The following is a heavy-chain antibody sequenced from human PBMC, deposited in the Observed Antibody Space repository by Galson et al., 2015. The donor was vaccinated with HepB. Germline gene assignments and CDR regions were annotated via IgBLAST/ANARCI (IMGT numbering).Heavy chain of an antibody. CDR3: ARDWGDYDYIWGSYRYYYYYYYMDV. J-gene: IGHJ6*03. D-gene: IGHD3-16*02. Sequence: SLRLSCAASGFTFSSYAMHWVRQAPGKGLEWVSSISSSSSYIYYADSVKGRFTISRDNAKNSLYLQMNSLRAEDTAVYYCARDWGDYDYIWGSYRYYYYYYYMDVWGKGTTVTVSS. CDR1: GFTFSSYA. V-gene: IGHV3-21*01. CDR2: ISSSSSYI.